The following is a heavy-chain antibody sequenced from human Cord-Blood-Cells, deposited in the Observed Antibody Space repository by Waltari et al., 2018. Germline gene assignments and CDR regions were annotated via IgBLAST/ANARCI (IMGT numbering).Heavy chain of an antibody. CDR3: ARGGPLYYDILTGYFDY. CDR1: GYTFTGYY. CDR2: INPNSGGT. V-gene: IGHV1-2*02. Sequence: QVQLVQSGAEVKKPGASVKVSCKASGYTFTGYYMHWVRQAPGQGLEWMGWINPNSGGTNYAQKCQGRVTMTRDTSISTAYMELSRLRSDDTAVYYCARGGPLYYDILTGYFDYWGQGTLVTVSS. D-gene: IGHD3-9*01. J-gene: IGHJ4*02.